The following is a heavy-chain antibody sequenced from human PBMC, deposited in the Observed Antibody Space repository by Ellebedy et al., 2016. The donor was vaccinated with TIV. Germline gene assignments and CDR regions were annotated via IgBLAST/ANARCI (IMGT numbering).Heavy chain of an antibody. CDR2: GGYT. J-gene: IGHJ4*02. CDR1: GFIVSTNH. D-gene: IGHD3-10*01. Sequence: PGGFLRLSCTASGFIVSTNHMSWVRQAPGKGLGWVGGYTNYADSVKGRFTISTHNSRNTLYLQMTNLRTEDTAVYYCAKGSFPFGDKSERIYSFQYWGQGTLVTVSS. V-gene: IGHV3-53*04. CDR3: AKGSFPFGDKSERIYSFQY.